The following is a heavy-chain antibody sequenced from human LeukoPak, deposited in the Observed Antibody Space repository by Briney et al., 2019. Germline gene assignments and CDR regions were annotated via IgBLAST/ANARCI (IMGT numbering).Heavy chain of an antibody. CDR1: GGSFSGYY. J-gene: IGHJ4*02. CDR2: INHSGST. V-gene: IGHV4-34*01. CDR3: AKSGVAGYDFWSGYYPFDY. Sequence: SETLSLTCAVYGGSFSGYYWSWIRQPPGKGLEWIGEINHSGSTNYNPSLKSRVTISADTSKNQFSLKLSSVTAADTAVYYCAKSGVAGYDFWSGYYPFDYWGQGTLVTVSS. D-gene: IGHD3-3*01.